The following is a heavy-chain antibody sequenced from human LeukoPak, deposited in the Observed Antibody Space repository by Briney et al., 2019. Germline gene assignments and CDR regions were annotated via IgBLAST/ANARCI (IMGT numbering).Heavy chain of an antibody. D-gene: IGHD3-3*01. J-gene: IGHJ6*03. Sequence: GGSLRLSCAASGFTFSSYWMSWVRQAPGKGLEWVANIKQDGSEKYYVDSVKGRFTISRDNAKNSLYLQMNSLRAEDTAVYYCARRAYYDFWNYYYYMDVWGKGTTVTISS. CDR2: IKQDGSEK. CDR1: GFTFSSYW. CDR3: ARRAYYDFWNYYYYMDV. V-gene: IGHV3-7*01.